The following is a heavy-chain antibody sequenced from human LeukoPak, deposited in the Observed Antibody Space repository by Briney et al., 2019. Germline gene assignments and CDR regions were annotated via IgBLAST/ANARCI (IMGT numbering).Heavy chain of an antibody. CDR3: AKPRELLRAFDI. CDR2: ISDSGDKT. V-gene: IGHV3-23*01. CDR1: RFTFSTYA. J-gene: IGHJ3*02. D-gene: IGHD1-7*01. Sequence: GGSLRLSCAASRFTFSTYAMNWVRQAPGKGLEWVSTISDSGDKTYYADSVKGRFTISRDNSKNTLYLQMNSLRAEDTAVYYCAKPRELLRAFDIWGQGTMVTVSS.